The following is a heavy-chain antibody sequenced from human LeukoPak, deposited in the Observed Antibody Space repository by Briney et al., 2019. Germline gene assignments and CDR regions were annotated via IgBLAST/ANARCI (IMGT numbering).Heavy chain of an antibody. D-gene: IGHD2-21*02. CDR1: GYTFTGYY. V-gene: IGHV1-2*06. CDR3: ARAGACGGDCYIDY. Sequence: ASVKVSCEASGYTFTGYYMHWVRQAPGRGLEWMGRINPNSGGTNYAQKFPGRVTMTRDTSISTAYMELSRLRSDDTAVYYCARAGACGGDCYIDYWGQGTLVTVSS. CDR2: INPNSGGT. J-gene: IGHJ4*02.